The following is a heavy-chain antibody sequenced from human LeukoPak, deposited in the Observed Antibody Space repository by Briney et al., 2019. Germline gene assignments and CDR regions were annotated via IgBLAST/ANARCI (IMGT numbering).Heavy chain of an antibody. D-gene: IGHD1-7*01. V-gene: IGHV3-21*06. CDR1: GFNFNTYS. CDR3: VRENWNYVRGPRPMAAYDY. CDR2: IRSSGDDI. J-gene: IGHJ4*02. Sequence: GGSLRLSCAASGFNFNTYSMNWVRQAPGKGLEWVSGIRSSGDDIYYADSVKGRFIISRDNANNTLFLQMSSLRAEDTALYYCVRENWNYVRGPRPMAAYDYWGQGTPVTVSS.